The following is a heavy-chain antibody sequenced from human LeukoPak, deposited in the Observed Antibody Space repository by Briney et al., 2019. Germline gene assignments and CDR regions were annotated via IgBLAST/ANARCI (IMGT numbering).Heavy chain of an antibody. CDR2: ISNNGDTI. CDR1: GFTFSSYE. Sequence: GGSLRLSCAASGFTFSSYEMNWVRQAPGKGLEWVSFISNNGDTITYVDSVKGRFTISRDNAKNSLYLQMNSLRAEDTAVYYCARWYCSSTNCQSYYCGMDVWGQGTTVTVSS. J-gene: IGHJ6*02. D-gene: IGHD2-2*01. CDR3: ARWYCSSTNCQSYYCGMDV. V-gene: IGHV3-48*03.